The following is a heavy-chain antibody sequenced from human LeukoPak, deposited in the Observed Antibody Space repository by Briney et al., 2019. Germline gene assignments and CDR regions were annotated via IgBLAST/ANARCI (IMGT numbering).Heavy chain of an antibody. J-gene: IGHJ4*02. V-gene: IGHV3-53*01. CDR3: ARYTSGWFMQDY. CDR1: GFTVSSNY. D-gene: IGHD6-19*01. CDR2: IYSGGST. Sequence: PGGSLRLSCAASGFTVSSNYMSWVRQAPGKGLEWVSVIYSGGSTYYADSVKGRFTISRDNSKNTLYLQMNSLRAEDTAVYYCARYTSGWFMQDYWGQGTLVTVSS.